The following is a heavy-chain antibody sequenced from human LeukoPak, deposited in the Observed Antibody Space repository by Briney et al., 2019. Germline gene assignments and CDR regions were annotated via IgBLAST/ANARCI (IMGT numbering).Heavy chain of an antibody. V-gene: IGHV4-30-2*01. CDR1: GGSISSGGYY. Sequence: SETLSLTCTVSGGSISSGGYYWSWIRQPPGKGLEWIGYIYYSGSTYYNPSLKSRVTISVDRSKNQFSLKLSSVTAADTAVYYCAKNSDYGDYGARFDPWGQGTLVTVSS. D-gene: IGHD4-17*01. CDR2: IYYSGST. J-gene: IGHJ5*02. CDR3: AKNSDYGDYGARFDP.